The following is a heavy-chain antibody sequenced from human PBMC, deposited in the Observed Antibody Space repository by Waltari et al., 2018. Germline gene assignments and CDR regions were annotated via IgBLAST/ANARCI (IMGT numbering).Heavy chain of an antibody. CDR2: IFNGGAT. CDR3: TRSRSSGEQIHFDY. J-gene: IGHJ4*02. CDR1: GGALERDY. D-gene: IGHD1-26*01. Sequence: QVQLQESGPGLVKPSETLSLTCTVSGGALERDYWTWVRQPPGKGLEWIGYIFNGGATNYDPSLMSRVSISLDMANRQFSLNLMSVTAADTAVYFCTRSRSSGEQIHFDYWGRGILVTVSS. V-gene: IGHV4-59*01.